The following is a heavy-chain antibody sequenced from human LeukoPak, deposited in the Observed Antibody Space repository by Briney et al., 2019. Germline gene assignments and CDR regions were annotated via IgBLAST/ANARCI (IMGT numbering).Heavy chain of an antibody. V-gene: IGHV1-69*13. CDR2: IIPIFGTA. CDR3: ARSPKLEDGYNYRGDY. Sequence: ASVKVSCKASGGTFSSYAISWVRQAPGQGLEWMGGIIPIFGTANYAQKFQGRVTITADESTSTAYMGLSSLRSEDTAVYYCARSPKLEDGYNYRGDYWGQGTLVTVSS. CDR1: GGTFSSYA. D-gene: IGHD5-24*01. J-gene: IGHJ4*02.